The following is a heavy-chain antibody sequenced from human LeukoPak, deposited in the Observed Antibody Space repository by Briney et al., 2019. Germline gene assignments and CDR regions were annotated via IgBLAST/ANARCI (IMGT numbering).Heavy chain of an antibody. J-gene: IGHJ3*02. Sequence: ASVKVSCKASGYTFTSYTMNWVRQAPGQGLEWMGWINTNTGNPTYAQGFTGRSVFSLDTSVSTAYLQISSLKAEDTAVYYCARPPTPYYYDSSTYPDDAFDIWGQGTMVSVSS. V-gene: IGHV7-4-1*02. CDR3: ARPPTPYYYDSSTYPDDAFDI. CDR2: INTNTGNP. D-gene: IGHD3-22*01. CDR1: GYTFTSYT.